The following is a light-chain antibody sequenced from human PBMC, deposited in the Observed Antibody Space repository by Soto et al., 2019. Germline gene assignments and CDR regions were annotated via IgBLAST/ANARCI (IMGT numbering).Light chain of an antibody. CDR3: QQRSNWPALT. CDR1: QSVSSY. CDR2: DAS. Sequence: EIVLTQSPATLSLSPGERATLSCRASQSVSSYLAWYQQKPGQAPRLLIYDASNRATGIAARFSGSGSGTDFTLTISSLAPEDFAVYYCQQRSNWPALTFGGGTKVEIK. V-gene: IGKV3-11*01. J-gene: IGKJ4*01.